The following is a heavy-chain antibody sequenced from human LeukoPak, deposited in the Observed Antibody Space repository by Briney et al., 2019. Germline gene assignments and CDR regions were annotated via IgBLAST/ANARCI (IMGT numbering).Heavy chain of an antibody. CDR1: GGTFSSYA. J-gene: IGHJ4*02. CDR2: IIPIFGTA. V-gene: IGHV1-69*05. Sequence: ASVKVSCKASGGTFSSYAISWVRQAPGQGLEWMGRIIPIFGTANYAQKFQGRVTITTDESTSTAYMELSSLRSEDTAVYYCARTAVSTVAGTAPFDYWGQGTPVTVSS. CDR3: ARTAVSTVAGTAPFDY. D-gene: IGHD6-19*01.